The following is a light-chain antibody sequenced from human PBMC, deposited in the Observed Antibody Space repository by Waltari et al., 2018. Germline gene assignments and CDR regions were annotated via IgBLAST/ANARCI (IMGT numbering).Light chain of an antibody. CDR3: LQSSNWYT. J-gene: IGKJ2*01. V-gene: IGKV3-11*01. CDR1: QSVSSD. Sequence: LSGRASQSVSSDLAWYQLKPGQAPRLLIYGASNRATGIPARFSGSASGTDFTLTINSLEPEDFAVYYCLQSSNWYTFGQGTKLEIK. CDR2: GAS.